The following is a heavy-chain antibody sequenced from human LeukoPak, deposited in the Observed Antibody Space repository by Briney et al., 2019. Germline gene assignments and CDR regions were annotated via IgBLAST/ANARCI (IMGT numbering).Heavy chain of an antibody. CDR3: ARAAGGLDY. CDR2: ISSSSTI. V-gene: IGHV3-48*01. J-gene: IGHJ4*02. Sequence: GGSLRLSCAASGFTFSSYSMNWVRQAPGKGLEWVSYISSSSTIYYADSVKGRFTISRDNAKNSLYLQMNSLRAEDTAVYYCARAAGGLDYWGQGTLVTVSS. CDR1: GFTFSSYS. D-gene: IGHD3-10*01.